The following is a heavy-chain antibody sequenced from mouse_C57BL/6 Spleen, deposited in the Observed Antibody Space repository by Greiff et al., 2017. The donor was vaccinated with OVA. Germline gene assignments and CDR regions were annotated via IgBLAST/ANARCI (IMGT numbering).Heavy chain of an antibody. D-gene: IGHD2-2*01. Sequence: QVQLQQPGAELVMPGASVKLSCKASGYTFTSYWMHWVKQRPGQGLEWIGEIDPSDSYTNYNQKFKGKSTLTVDKSSSTAYMQLSSLTSEDSAVYYCARWGLRQHFDYWGQGTTLTVSS. J-gene: IGHJ2*01. CDR2: IDPSDSYT. CDR1: GYTFTSYW. CDR3: ARWGLRQHFDY. V-gene: IGHV1-69*01.